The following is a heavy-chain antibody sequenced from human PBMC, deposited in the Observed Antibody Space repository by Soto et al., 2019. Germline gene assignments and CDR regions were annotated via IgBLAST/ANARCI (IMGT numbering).Heavy chain of an antibody. D-gene: IGHD3-10*01. CDR3: ARGDYYFTSGTYYGFDL. CDR1: GGSVSSYY. CDR2: IRYSGST. Sequence: SETLSLTCTVSGGSVSSYYWTWIRKPPGKGLEWIGYIRYSGSTNYNPSLKSRVSISVDTSKNQFSLDLSSVTAADTAVYYCARGDYYFTSGTYYGFDLWGQGTLVTVSS. V-gene: IGHV4-59*02. J-gene: IGHJ4*02.